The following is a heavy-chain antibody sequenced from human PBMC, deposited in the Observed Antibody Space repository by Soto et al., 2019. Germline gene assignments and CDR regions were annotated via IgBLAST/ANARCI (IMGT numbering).Heavy chain of an antibody. V-gene: IGHV4-59*08. CDR3: ARGGWRQIDY. D-gene: IGHD3-3*01. CDR1: GGSISSYY. CDR2: IYYSGST. Sequence: QVQLQESGPGLVKPSETLSLTCTVSGGSISSYYWSRIRQPPGKGLEWIGYIYYSGSTYYIPSLKSRVTISVDTSKNQFSLKLTSVTAADTAVYFCARGGWRQIDYWGQGTLVTVSS. J-gene: IGHJ4*02.